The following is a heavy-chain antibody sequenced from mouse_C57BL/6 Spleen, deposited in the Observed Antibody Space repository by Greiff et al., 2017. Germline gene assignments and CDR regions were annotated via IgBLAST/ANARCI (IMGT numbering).Heavy chain of an antibody. Sequence: QVQLQQPGAELVMPGASVKLSCKASGYTFTSYWMHWVKQRPGQGLEWIGEIDPSDSYTNYNQKFKGKSTLTVDKSSSTAYMQLSSLTSEDSAVYYCARKAAQATGDYWGQGTSVTGSS. CDR2: IDPSDSYT. CDR1: GYTFTSYW. J-gene: IGHJ4*01. CDR3: ARKAAQATGDY. D-gene: IGHD3-2*02. V-gene: IGHV1-69*01.